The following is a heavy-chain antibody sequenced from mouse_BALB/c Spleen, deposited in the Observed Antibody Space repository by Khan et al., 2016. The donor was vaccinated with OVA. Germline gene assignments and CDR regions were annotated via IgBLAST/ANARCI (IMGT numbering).Heavy chain of an antibody. CDR3: ARTARIKY. CDR2: ISYSGST. D-gene: IGHD1-2*01. J-gene: IGHJ2*01. Sequence: EVQLQESGPGLVKPSQSLSLTCTVTGYSITSGYGWNWIRQFPGNKLEWMGYISYSGSTNYNPSLKSRISITRDTSKHQLFLQLNSVTTEDTATYYSARTARIKYWGQGTTLTVSS. V-gene: IGHV3-2*02. CDR1: GYSITSGYG.